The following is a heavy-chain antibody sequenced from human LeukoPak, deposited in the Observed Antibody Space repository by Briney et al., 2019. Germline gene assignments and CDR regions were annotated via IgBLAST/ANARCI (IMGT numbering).Heavy chain of an antibody. Sequence: PGGSPRLSCATSGFTFSIYAMTWVRQAPGKGLEWVSTISGSGGSTYYADSVKGRFTISRDNSKNTLYLQMNRLRAEDTAVYYCAKESTVTPGNVNWFDTWGQGTLVTVSS. J-gene: IGHJ5*02. CDR1: GFTFSIYA. D-gene: IGHD4-17*01. CDR2: ISGSGGST. CDR3: AKESTVTPGNVNWFDT. V-gene: IGHV3-23*01.